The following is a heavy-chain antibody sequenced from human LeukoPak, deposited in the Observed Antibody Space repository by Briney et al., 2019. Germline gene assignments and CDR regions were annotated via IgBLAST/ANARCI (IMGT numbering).Heavy chain of an antibody. J-gene: IGHJ3*02. CDR2: IRYDGSNK. Sequence: GGSLRLSCAASGFTFSSFGMHWVRQAPGKGLEWVAFIRYDGSNKYYADSVKGRFTISRDNSKNTLYLQMNSLRAEDTAVYYCAKGLPGSLKKGDAFDIWGQGTMVTVSS. D-gene: IGHD1-26*01. V-gene: IGHV3-30*02. CDR3: AKGLPGSLKKGDAFDI. CDR1: GFTFSSFG.